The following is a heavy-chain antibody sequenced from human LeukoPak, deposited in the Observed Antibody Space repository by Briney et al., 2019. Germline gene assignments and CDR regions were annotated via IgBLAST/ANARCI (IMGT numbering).Heavy chain of an antibody. CDR2: IYYRGST. Sequence: SETLSLTCTVSGGSLSSHYCSSIRQPPGKGLEWIGHIYYRGSTNYNPSLNSRVTISVDRSTNQFFLELSSVTAADTAVYYCARRVRYSGSYKGTEVVFDIWGQGTLATVSS. J-gene: IGHJ3*02. CDR3: ARRVRYSGSYKGTEVVFDI. V-gene: IGHV4-59*11. D-gene: IGHD1-26*01. CDR1: GGSLSSHY.